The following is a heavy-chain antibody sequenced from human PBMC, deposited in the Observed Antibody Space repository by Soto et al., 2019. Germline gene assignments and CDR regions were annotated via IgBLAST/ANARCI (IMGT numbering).Heavy chain of an antibody. J-gene: IGHJ4*02. CDR2: IKSKTDGGTT. D-gene: IGHD6-19*01. Sequence: EVQLVESGGGLVKPGGSLRLSCAASGFTFSNAWMSWVRQAPGKGLEWVGRIKSKTDGGTTDYAAPVKGRITISRDDSKNTLYLQMNSLKTEDTAVYYCRASSGWYVVDYWGQGTLVTVSS. V-gene: IGHV3-15*01. CDR3: RASSGWYVVDY. CDR1: GFTFSNAW.